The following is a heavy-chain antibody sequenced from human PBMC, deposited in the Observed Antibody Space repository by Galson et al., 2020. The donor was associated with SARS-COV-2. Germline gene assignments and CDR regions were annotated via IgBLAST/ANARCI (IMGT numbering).Heavy chain of an antibody. CDR1: GFTFSSYA. J-gene: IGHJ4*02. CDR3: ARDGGGYLNY. V-gene: IGHV3-30-3*01. CDR2: ISYDGSNK. Sequence: GGSLRLSCAASGFTFSSYAMHWVRQAPGKGLEWVAVISYDGSNKYYADSVTGRFTISRDNSKNTLYLQMNSLRAEDTAVYYCARDGGGYLNYWGQGTLVTVSS. D-gene: IGHD3-22*01.